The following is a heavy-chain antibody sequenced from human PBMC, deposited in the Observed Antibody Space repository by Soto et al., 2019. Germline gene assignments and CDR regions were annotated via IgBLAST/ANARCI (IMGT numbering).Heavy chain of an antibody. CDR3: ARDLVATTYYYCGMDV. CDR1: GASVSNYS. D-gene: IGHD5-12*01. J-gene: IGHJ6*02. CDR2: IYPSGST. V-gene: IGHV4-4*07. Sequence: SETLSLTCAASGASVSNYSWGWIRQSAGRGLEWIGRIYPSGSTNYNPSLKSRVTMSLDTSKNQFSLKLSSVTAADTALYYCARDLVATTYYYCGMDVWGQGTTVTVSS.